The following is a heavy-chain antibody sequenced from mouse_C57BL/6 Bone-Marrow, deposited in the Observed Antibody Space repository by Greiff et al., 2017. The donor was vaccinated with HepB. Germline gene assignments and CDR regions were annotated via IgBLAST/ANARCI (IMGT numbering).Heavy chain of an antibody. D-gene: IGHD1-1*01. J-gene: IGHJ4*01. CDR2: IDPANGNT. CDR1: GFNIKNTY. Sequence: EVQLQQSVAELVRPGASVKLSCTASGFNIKNTYMQWVKQRPEQGLEWIGRIDPANGNTKYAPKFQGKATITADTSSNTAYLQLSSLTSEDTAIYYCAGSSYAMDYWGQGTSVTVSS. CDR3: AGSSYAMDY. V-gene: IGHV14-3*01.